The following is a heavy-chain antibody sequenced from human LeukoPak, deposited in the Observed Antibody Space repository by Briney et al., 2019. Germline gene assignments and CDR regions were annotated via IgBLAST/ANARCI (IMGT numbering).Heavy chain of an antibody. CDR2: LDPRGGST. Sequence: GASVKVSCKASGYTLTSYYIHWVRQAPGQGLEWVGILDPRGGSTNYAQKFQGRVTMTSDTSTSTVYMQLSSLRSEDTAVYYCARPNGYSGYGFLDYWGQGTLVTVSS. D-gene: IGHD5-12*01. J-gene: IGHJ4*02. CDR3: ARPNGYSGYGFLDY. V-gene: IGHV1-46*01. CDR1: GYTLTSYY.